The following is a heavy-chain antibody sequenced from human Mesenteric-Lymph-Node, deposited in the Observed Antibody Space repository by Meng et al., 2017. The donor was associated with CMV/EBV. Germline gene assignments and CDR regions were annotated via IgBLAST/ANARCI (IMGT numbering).Heavy chain of an antibody. CDR1: GFTFSSYS. CDR2: ISSSSTI. Sequence: GESLKISCAASGFTFSSYSMNWVRQAPGKGLEWVSYISSSSTIYYADSVKGRFTISRDNAKNSLYLQMNSLRAEDTAVYYCARDWNEYFQHWGQGTLVTVSS. D-gene: IGHD1-1*01. V-gene: IGHV3-48*04. J-gene: IGHJ1*01. CDR3: ARDWNEYFQH.